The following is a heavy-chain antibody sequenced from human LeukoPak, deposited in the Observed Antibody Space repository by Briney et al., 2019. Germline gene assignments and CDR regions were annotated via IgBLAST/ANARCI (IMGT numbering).Heavy chain of an antibody. CDR2: VSGTGGRT. CDR1: GFTFSTYA. D-gene: IGHD6-6*01. CDR3: VKASSSSPQYNWFDA. J-gene: IGHJ5*02. V-gene: IGHV3-23*01. Sequence: GGSLRLSCAASGFTFSTYAMSWVRQAPGKGLEWVSVVSGTGGRTYYADSVKGRFTVSRDNSKNTLYLQMNSLRAEDTALYYCVKASSSSPQYNWFDAWGQGTLVTVSS.